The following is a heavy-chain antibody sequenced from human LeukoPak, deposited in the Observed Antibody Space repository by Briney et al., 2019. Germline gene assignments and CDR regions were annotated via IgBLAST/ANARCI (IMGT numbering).Heavy chain of an antibody. V-gene: IGHV4-59*12. CDR2: IYYSGST. Sequence: SETLSLTCTVSGGSISSYYWSWIRQPPGKGLEWIGYIYYSGSTNYNPSLKSRVTISVDTSKNQFSLKLSSVTAADTAVYYCARSPTVTSLDYWGQGTLVTVSS. CDR1: GGSISSYY. CDR3: ARSPTVTSLDY. J-gene: IGHJ4*02. D-gene: IGHD4-11*01.